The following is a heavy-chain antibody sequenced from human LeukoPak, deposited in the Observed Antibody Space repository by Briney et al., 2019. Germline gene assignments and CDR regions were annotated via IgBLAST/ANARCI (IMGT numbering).Heavy chain of an antibody. J-gene: IGHJ4*02. CDR2: ISYDGSNK. CDR3: AKNEEMATINY. CDR1: GFTFSSYG. V-gene: IGHV3-30*18. Sequence: GGSLRLSCAASGFTFSSYGMHWVRQAPGKGLEWVAVISYDGSNKYYADSVKGRFTISRDNSKNTLYLQMNSLRAEDTAVYYCAKNEEMATINYWGQGTLVTVSS. D-gene: IGHD5-24*01.